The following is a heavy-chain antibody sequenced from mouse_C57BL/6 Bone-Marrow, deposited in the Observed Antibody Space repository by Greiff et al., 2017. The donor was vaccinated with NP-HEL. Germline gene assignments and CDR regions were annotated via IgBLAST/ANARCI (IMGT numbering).Heavy chain of an antibody. D-gene: IGHD3-3*01. CDR2: IDPSDSYT. V-gene: IGHV1-69*01. J-gene: IGHJ3*01. CDR1: GYTFTSYW. CDR3: ARWTCAWFAY. Sequence: QVQLQQPGAELVMPGASVKLSCKASGYTFTSYWMHWVKQRPGQGLEWIGEIDPSDSYTNYNQKFKGKSTLTVDKSSSTAYMQLSSLTSEDSAVYYGARWTCAWFAYWGQGTLVTVSA.